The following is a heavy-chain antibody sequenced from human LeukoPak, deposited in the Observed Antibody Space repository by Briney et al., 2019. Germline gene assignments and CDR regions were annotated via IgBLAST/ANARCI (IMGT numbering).Heavy chain of an antibody. CDR1: GGSISSYC. V-gene: IGHV4-59*01. J-gene: IGHJ4*02. CDR2: IHYSGST. CDR3: VRGYESRSAYFVC. Sequence: SETLSLTCTVSGGSISSYCWSWIRQPPGKGVEWIGYIHYSGSTNYNPSLKSRVTISVDTSKNKFFLKLSSVTAADSAVYYCVRGYESRSAYFVCCRQGTQVTVSS. D-gene: IGHD3-22*01.